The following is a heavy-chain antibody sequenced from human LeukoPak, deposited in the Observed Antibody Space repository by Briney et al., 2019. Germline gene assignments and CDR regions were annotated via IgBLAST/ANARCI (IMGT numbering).Heavy chain of an antibody. V-gene: IGHV1-18*01. D-gene: IGHD1-26*01. CDR1: GYTFTRYG. CDR2: ISGSNGNT. J-gene: IGHJ4*02. CDR3: ARSGRGTYYYFDY. Sequence: GASVKVSCKASGYTFTRYGMSWVRQAPGQGLEWMGWISGSNGNTNYAQKLQGRVTMTTDTSTGTAYMELRSLRSDGTAVYYCARSGRGTYYYFDYWGQGTLVTVSS.